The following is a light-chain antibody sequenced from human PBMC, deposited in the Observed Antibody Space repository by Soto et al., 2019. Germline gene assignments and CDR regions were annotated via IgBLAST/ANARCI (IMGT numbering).Light chain of an antibody. V-gene: IGLV2-14*01. CDR2: EVT. J-gene: IGLJ2*01. CDR3: NSYTNSSADV. CDR1: SGDIDAYDY. Sequence: QSALTQPASVSGSPGQSITISCTGTSGDIDAYDYVSWYQQHPGNAPNLLVYEVTNRPSGVSDRFSGSKSGNTASLTISGLQAEDEADYYCNSYTNSSADVFGGGTKVTVL.